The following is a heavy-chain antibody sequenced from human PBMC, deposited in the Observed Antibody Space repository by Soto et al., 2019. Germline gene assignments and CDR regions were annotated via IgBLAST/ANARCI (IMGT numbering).Heavy chain of an antibody. D-gene: IGHD4-17*01. V-gene: IGHV4-39*01. J-gene: IGHJ4*02. Sequence: QLQLQESGPGLVKPSETLSLTCSVPGGFMRSTNYYWAWIRQPPGKGLEWIGGIFFNGSPDHNPSLQSRVTIPVDTSKNQFSLKLSSVTAADTAVYFCARQVGDYYFDYWGPGTLVTVSS. CDR2: IFFNGSP. CDR3: ARQVGDYYFDY. CDR1: GGFMRSTNYY.